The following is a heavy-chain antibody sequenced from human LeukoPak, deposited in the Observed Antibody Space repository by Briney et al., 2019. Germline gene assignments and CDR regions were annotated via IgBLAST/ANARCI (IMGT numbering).Heavy chain of an antibody. CDR3: ARQGYWSSTGCYKGGGSYFDY. J-gene: IGHJ4*02. D-gene: IGHD2-2*02. CDR2: IYHIGST. Sequence: PSETLSLTCAVSGYSISSGYYWGWIRQPPGKGLEWIGSIYHIGSTYYNPPLKSRVTISVDTSKNQFSLRLSSVDAADTAVDYCARQGYWSSTGCYKGGGSYFDYWGQGTLVTVSS. CDR1: GYSISSGYY. V-gene: IGHV4-38-2*01.